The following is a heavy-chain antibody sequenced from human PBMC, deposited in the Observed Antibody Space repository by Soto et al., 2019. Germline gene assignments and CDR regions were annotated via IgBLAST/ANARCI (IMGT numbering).Heavy chain of an antibody. CDR3: ARIAKEGMVRGARHWFDR. CDR2: IYYSGST. Sequence: SLTCTVSGCSISSGDYYWSWIRQPPGKGLEWIGYIYYSGSTYYNPSLKSRVTISVDTSKNQFSLKLSSVTAADTAVYDCARIAKEGMVRGARHWFDRWGQGTLGTVSS. J-gene: IGHJ5*02. D-gene: IGHD3-10*01. V-gene: IGHV4-30-4*01. CDR1: GCSISSGDYY.